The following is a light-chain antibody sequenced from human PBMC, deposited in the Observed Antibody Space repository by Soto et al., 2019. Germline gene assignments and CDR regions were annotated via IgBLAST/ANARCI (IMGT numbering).Light chain of an antibody. V-gene: IGKV1-17*01. Sequence: DIQMTQSPSSLSASVGDRVTITCRASQGIRNELGWYQQKPGKAPKRLIYAASSLQRGVPSRFSGSGSETEFTLTISSLQPEDFATYFCLQHSSYPPTFGQGNRLEVK. CDR2: AAS. CDR1: QGIRNE. J-gene: IGKJ1*01. CDR3: LQHSSYPPT.